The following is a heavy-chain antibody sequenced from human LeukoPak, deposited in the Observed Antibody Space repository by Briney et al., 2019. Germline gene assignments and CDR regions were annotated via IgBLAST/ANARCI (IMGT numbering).Heavy chain of an antibody. V-gene: IGHV3-23*01. CDR1: GFTFRSHA. Sequence: PGGSLRLSCVGSGFTFRSHAMSWVRQAPEKGLEFVSGIYENGGTTYYADSVKGRFSISRDNSKNTLYLQMNSLRDEDTAVYYCAGDPSLDVWGQGTTVTVSS. CDR2: IYENGGTT. J-gene: IGHJ6*02. CDR3: AGDPSLDV.